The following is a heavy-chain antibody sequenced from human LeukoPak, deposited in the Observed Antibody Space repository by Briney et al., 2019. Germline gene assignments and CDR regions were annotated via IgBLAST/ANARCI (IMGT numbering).Heavy chain of an antibody. CDR3: VLLTVAIDFDY. V-gene: IGHV3-48*03. D-gene: IGHD5-12*01. Sequence: PGGSLRLSCVVSRFPFSIYEMNWVRQAPGEGLEWVSNIHSSGTVKYYSDSVKGRFSISRDNAKSSLYLQMNSLRVEDTAVYYCVLLTVAIDFDYWGQGGLVTVSS. CDR1: RFPFSIYE. J-gene: IGHJ4*02. CDR2: IHSSGTVK.